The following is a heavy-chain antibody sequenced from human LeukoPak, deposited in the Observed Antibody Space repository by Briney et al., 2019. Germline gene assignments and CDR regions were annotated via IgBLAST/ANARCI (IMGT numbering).Heavy chain of an antibody. D-gene: IGHD3-22*01. J-gene: IGHJ4*02. CDR2: IWYDGSNK. CDR3: ARVVSSGRGYYFDY. Sequence: GGSLRLSCAASGFTFSSYGMHWVRQAPGKGLEWVAVIWYDGSNKYYADSVKGRFTISRDNAKNSLYLQMNSLRAEDTAVYYCARVVSSGRGYYFDYWGQGTLVTVSS. CDR1: GFTFSSYG. V-gene: IGHV3-33*01.